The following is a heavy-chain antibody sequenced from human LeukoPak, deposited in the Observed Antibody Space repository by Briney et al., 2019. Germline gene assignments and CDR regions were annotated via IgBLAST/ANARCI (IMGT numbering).Heavy chain of an antibody. CDR3: ARGYYYGSGYFDY. D-gene: IGHD3-10*01. J-gene: IGHJ4*02. CDR1: GFTFSSYA. V-gene: IGHV3-30-3*01. Sequence: PGGSLRLSCAASGFTFSSYALHWVRQAPGKGLEWVAIISNEGINKFYADSVKGRFTISRDNSKNTLYLQMNSLRAEDTAVYYCARGYYYGSGYFDYWGQGTLVTVSS. CDR2: ISNEGINK.